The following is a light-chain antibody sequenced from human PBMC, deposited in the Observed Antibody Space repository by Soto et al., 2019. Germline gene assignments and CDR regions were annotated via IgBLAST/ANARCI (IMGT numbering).Light chain of an antibody. CDR3: QQLRMYPST. CDR1: QDIAIY. Sequence: IQLTQSPSSLSASVGDRVTITCRASQDIAIYLAWYQQKPGEAPKLLIYAAFTLYGGVPSRFSGSASGTDFPLTITSLQAEDFATYHFQQLRMYPSTFGGGTKVEIK. CDR2: AAF. V-gene: IGKV1-9*01. J-gene: IGKJ4*01.